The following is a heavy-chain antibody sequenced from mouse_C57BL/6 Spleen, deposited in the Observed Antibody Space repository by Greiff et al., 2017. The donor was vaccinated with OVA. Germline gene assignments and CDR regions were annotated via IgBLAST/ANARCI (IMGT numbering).Heavy chain of an antibody. CDR3: ARSGGGFAY. D-gene: IGHD1-3*01. CDR1: GYSITSGYY. Sequence: EVKLEESGPGLVKPSQSLSLTCSVTGYSITSGYYWNWIRQFPGNKLEWMGYISYDGSNNYNPSLKNRISITRDTSKNQFFLKLNSVTTEDTATYYCARSGGGFAYWGQGTLVTVSA. V-gene: IGHV3-6*01. J-gene: IGHJ3*01. CDR2: ISYDGSN.